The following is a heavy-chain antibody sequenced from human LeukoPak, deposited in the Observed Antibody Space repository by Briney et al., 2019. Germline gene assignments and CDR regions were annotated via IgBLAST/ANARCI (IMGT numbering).Heavy chain of an antibody. V-gene: IGHV5-10-1*01. D-gene: IGHD5-18*01. CDR1: GYSFTSYW. CDR2: IDPSDSYT. Sequence: PGESLKISCKGSGYSFTSYWISWVRQMPGKGLEWMGRIDPSDSYTNHSPSFQGHVTISADKSISTAYLQWSSLKASDTAMYYCARQSTRGMVDTDYDYWGQGTLVTVSS. J-gene: IGHJ4*02. CDR3: ARQSTRGMVDTDYDY.